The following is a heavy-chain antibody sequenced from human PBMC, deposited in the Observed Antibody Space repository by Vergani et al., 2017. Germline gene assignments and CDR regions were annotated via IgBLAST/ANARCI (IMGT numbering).Heavy chain of an antibody. V-gene: IGHV4-34*01. Sequence: QVQLQQWGAGLLKPSETLSLTCAVYGGSFSGYYWSWTRQPPGKGLEWIGEINHSGSTNYNPSLKSRVTISVDTSKNQFSLKLSSVTAADTAVYYCATEDVDTAMSRFDYWGQGTLVTVSS. CDR3: ATEDVDTAMSRFDY. CDR1: GGSFSGYY. CDR2: INHSGST. J-gene: IGHJ4*02. D-gene: IGHD5-18*01.